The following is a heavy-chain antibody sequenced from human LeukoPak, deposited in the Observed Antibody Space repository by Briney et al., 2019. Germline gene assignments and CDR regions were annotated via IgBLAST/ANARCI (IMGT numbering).Heavy chain of an antibody. CDR3: ARNRDGYKSLEFDY. D-gene: IGHD5-24*01. V-gene: IGHV3-7*05. J-gene: IGHJ4*02. CDR2: IKQDGSEK. Sequence: GGSLRLSCAASGFTFSGYWMTWVRQAPGKGLERVANIKQDGSEKYSVASVKGRFTMSRDNAKNSLYLQMNSLRAEDTAVYYCARNRDGYKSLEFDYWGQGTLVTVSS. CDR1: GFTFSGYW.